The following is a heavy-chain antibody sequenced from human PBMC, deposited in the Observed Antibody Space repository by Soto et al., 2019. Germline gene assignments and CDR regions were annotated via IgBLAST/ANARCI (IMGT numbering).Heavy chain of an antibody. D-gene: IGHD6-13*01. V-gene: IGHV3-13*01. CDR2: IGSGGDT. Sequence: GGSLRLSCAASGFTLSSYDIHWVRQATGEGLEWVSGIGSGGDTHYADSVKGRFTISRDNSKNTLYLQMNSLRAEDTAVYYCARFSISWYDAFDIWGQGTMVTVSS. CDR3: ARFSISWYDAFDI. J-gene: IGHJ3*02. CDR1: GFTLSSYD.